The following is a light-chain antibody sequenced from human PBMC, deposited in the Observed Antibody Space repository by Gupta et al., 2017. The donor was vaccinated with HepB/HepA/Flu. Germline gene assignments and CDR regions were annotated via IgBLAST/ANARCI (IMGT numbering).Light chain of an antibody. CDR3: QQSYNTVT. J-gene: IGKJ4*01. CDR1: QSISSY. CDR2: AAS. Sequence: DIQMTQSPSSLSASVGDRVTITCRASQSISSYLNWYQQKPGKVPKLLIYAASSLQSGVPSRFSGSGSGTHFTLTISSLQPEDFATYYCQQSYNTVTFGGGTKVEIK. V-gene: IGKV1-39*01.